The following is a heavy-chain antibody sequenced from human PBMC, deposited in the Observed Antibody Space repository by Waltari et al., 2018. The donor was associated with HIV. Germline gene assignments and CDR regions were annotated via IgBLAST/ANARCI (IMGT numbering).Heavy chain of an antibody. CDR1: GFTFSSYS. CDR2: ISSSSSYI. V-gene: IGHV3-21*01. Sequence: AASGFTFSSYSMNWVRQAPGKGLEWVSSISSSSSYIYYADSVKGRFTISRDNAKNSLYLQMNSLRAEDTAVYYCASSGGYSGPRGPFDYWGQGTLVTVSS. J-gene: IGHJ4*02. CDR3: ASSGGYSGPRGPFDY. D-gene: IGHD5-12*01.